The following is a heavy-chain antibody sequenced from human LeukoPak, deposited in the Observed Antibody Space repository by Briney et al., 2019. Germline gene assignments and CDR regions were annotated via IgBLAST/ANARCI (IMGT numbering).Heavy chain of an antibody. D-gene: IGHD6-13*01. CDR2: IYYSGST. J-gene: IGHJ4*02. V-gene: IGHV4-59*08. Sequence: KPSETLSLTCTVSGGSISSYYWSWIRQPPGKGLEWIGHIYYSGSTDYNPSLKSRVTISVDTSKNQFSLKLISMTAADTAVYYCARRSSTSWSFDYWGQGTLVTVSS. CDR3: ARRSSTSWSFDY. CDR1: GGSISSYY.